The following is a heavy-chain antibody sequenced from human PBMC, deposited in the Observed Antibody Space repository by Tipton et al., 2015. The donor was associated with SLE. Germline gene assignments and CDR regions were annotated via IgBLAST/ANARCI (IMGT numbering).Heavy chain of an antibody. D-gene: IGHD2-15*01. CDR1: GGSISSDDYY. Sequence: TLSLTCTVSGGSISSDDYYWTWIRQHPGKGLEWIGHMSYSGSTHYNPSLRSRITISVDTSKNHFSLKLSFGTAADTAVYYCARGGVGGVDYFDHWGQGALVTVSS. J-gene: IGHJ4*02. CDR2: MSYSGST. CDR3: ARGGVGGVDYFDH. V-gene: IGHV4-31*03.